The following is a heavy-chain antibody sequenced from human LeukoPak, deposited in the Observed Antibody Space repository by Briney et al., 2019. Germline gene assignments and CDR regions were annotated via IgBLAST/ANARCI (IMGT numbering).Heavy chain of an antibody. D-gene: IGHD6-25*01. V-gene: IGHV1-2*02. CDR2: INPNSGGT. CDR1: GHTFTDYY. CDR3: ARGAPAAGDDPFDI. J-gene: IGHJ3*02. Sequence: GASVKVSCKASGHTFTDYYMHWVRQAPGQELEWMGWINPNSGGTNHAQKFQGRVTMTSDTSISTAYMELRRLRSDDTAVYFCARGAPAAGDDPFDIWGQGTMVIVSS.